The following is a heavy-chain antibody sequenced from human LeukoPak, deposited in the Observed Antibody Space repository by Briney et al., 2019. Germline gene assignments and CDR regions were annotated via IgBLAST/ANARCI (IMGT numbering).Heavy chain of an antibody. V-gene: IGHV1-8*01. J-gene: IGHJ5*02. CDR1: GYTFTSYD. CDR3: AREKPFSGSYYIAWFDP. CDR2: MNPNSGNT. D-gene: IGHD1-26*01. Sequence: ASVKVSCKASGYTFTSYDINWVRQATGQGLEWMGWMNPNSGNTGYAQKLQGRVTMTRDTSTSTVYMELSSLRSEDTAVYYCAREKPFSGSYYIAWFDPWGQGTLVTVSS.